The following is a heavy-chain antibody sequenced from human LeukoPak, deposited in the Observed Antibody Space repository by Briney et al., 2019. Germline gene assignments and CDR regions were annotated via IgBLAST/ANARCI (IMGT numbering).Heavy chain of an antibody. CDR2: ISGSGGST. J-gene: IGHJ3*02. Sequence: GGSLRLSCAASGFPFSSYAMSWVRQAPGKGLEWVSAISGSGGSTYYADSVKGRFTISRDNSKNTLYLQMNSLRAEDTAVYYRAKGPTAHDAFDIWGQGTMVTVSS. D-gene: IGHD4-17*01. V-gene: IGHV3-23*01. CDR1: GFPFSSYA. CDR3: AKGPTAHDAFDI.